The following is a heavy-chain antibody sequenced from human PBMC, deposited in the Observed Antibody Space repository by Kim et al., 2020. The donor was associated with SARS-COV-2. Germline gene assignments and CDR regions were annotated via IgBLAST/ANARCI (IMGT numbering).Heavy chain of an antibody. CDR3: ARGRSRQLAHYYYYYGMDV. J-gene: IGHJ6*02. D-gene: IGHD6-13*01. Sequence: SETLSLTCAVYGGSFSGYYWSWIRQPPGKGLEWIGEINHSGSTNYNPSLKSRVTISVDTSKNQFSLKLSSVTAADTAVYYCARGRSRQLAHYYYYYGMDVWGQGTTVTVSS. CDR1: GGSFSGYY. CDR2: INHSGST. V-gene: IGHV4-34*01.